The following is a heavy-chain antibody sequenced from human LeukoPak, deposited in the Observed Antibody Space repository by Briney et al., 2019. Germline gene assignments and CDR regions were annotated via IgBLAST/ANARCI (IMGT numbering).Heavy chain of an antibody. CDR3: ARAITWGYYYNYMDV. J-gene: IGHJ6*03. Sequence: GGSLRLSCAASGFTFSSYWMHWVRQAPGKVLVWVSRINSDGSSTSYADSVKGRFTISRDNAKNTLYLQMNSLRAEDTAVYYCARAITWGYYYNYMDVWGKGTTVTVSS. CDR2: INSDGSST. CDR1: GFTFSSYW. V-gene: IGHV3-74*01. D-gene: IGHD1-14*01.